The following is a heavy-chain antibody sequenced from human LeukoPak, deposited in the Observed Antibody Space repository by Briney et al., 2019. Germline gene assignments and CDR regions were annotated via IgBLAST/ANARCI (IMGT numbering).Heavy chain of an antibody. D-gene: IGHD1-1*01. J-gene: IGHJ4*02. CDR2: IIPIFGTA. Sequence: ASVNVSCKASGGTFSSYAISWVRQAPGQGLEWMGGIIPIFGTANYAQKFQGRVTITADESTSTAYMELSSLRSEDTAVYYCASDTTGTTERYFDYWGQGTLVTVSS. V-gene: IGHV1-69*13. CDR3: ASDTTGTTERYFDY. CDR1: GGTFSSYA.